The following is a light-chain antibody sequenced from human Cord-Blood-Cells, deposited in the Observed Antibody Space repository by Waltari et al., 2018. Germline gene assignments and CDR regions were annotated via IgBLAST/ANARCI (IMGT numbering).Light chain of an antibody. V-gene: IGKV3-15*01. CDR2: GAS. CDR1: QSVSSN. J-gene: IGKJ4*01. CDR3: QQYNNWRT. Sequence: EIVMTQSPATLSVSTGERATLSCRASQSVSSNLAWYQQKPGQAPRLLIYGASTRATGIPARFSGSGSGTEFTLTISSLQSEDFAVYYCQQYNNWRTFGGGTKVEIK.